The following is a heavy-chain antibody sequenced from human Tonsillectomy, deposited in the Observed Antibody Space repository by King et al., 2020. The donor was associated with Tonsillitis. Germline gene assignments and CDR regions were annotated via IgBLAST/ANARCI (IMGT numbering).Heavy chain of an antibody. CDR3: ARGGASSLFPGRELSLDY. J-gene: IGHJ4*02. CDR2: IYHSGST. D-gene: IGHD3-16*02. CDR1: GGSISSGYYS. V-gene: IGHV4-30-2*01. Sequence: QLQESGSGLVTPSQTLSLTCAVSGGSISSGYYSWSWIRQPPGKGLEWIGYIYHSGSTYYNPSLKSRVTISVDRSKNQFSLKLSSVTAADTAVYYSARGGASSLFPGRELSLDYWGQGTLVTVSS.